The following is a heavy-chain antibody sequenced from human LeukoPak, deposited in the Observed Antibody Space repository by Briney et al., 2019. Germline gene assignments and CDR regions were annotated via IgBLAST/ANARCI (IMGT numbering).Heavy chain of an antibody. CDR3: ANGRGENYDILTGYWNFDY. D-gene: IGHD3-9*01. CDR1: GFTFSSYS. V-gene: IGHV3-21*01. J-gene: IGHJ4*02. CDR2: ISSSSSYI. Sequence: PGGSLRLSCAASGFTFSSYSMNWVRQAPGKGLEWVSSISSSSSYIYYADSVKGRFTISRDNAKNSLYLQMNSLRAEDTAVYYCANGRGENYDILTGYWNFDYWGQGTLVTVSS.